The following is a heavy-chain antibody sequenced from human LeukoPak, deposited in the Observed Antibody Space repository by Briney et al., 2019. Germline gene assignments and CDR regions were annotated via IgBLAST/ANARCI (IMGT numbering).Heavy chain of an antibody. Sequence: GGSLRLSCAASGFTFSTYWMTWVRQAPGKGLEWVANIKEDGSEKYYVDSVKGRFTISRDNAKNSLYLQMNSLRAEDTAVHYCARVYLGYYSSASCYSVGRYHYYMDVWGKGTTVTVSS. CDR3: ARVYLGYYSSASCYSVGRYHYYMDV. D-gene: IGHD2-2*02. CDR2: IKEDGSEK. J-gene: IGHJ6*03. CDR1: GFTFSTYW. V-gene: IGHV3-7*01.